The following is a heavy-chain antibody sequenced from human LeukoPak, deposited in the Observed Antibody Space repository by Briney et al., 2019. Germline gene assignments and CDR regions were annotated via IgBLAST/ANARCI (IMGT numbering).Heavy chain of an antibody. Sequence: SETLSLTCTVSGGSISSGSYYWSWIRQPPGKGLEWIGSIYQSGSGSAYYNPSLKSRVTISGDTSKNQFFLRLSSVTAADTAVYYCVSTLRFLPYRRFDYWGQGTLVTVPS. CDR3: VSTLRFLPYRRFDY. D-gene: IGHD3-3*01. J-gene: IGHJ4*02. CDR2: IYQSGSGSA. CDR1: GGSISSGSYY. V-gene: IGHV4-39*01.